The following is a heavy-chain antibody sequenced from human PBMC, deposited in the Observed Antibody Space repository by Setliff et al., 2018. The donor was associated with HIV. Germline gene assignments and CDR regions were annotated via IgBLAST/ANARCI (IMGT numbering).Heavy chain of an antibody. Sequence: GPVKVSCKASGYTFTGYFLNWVRQAPGQGLEWMGWINPNSGGTNCAQKFQGRVTMTRDTSISTAYMELSRLRSDDTAVYYCARGAYYYDSTGYPRDPFDVWGQGTMVTVSS. CDR1: GYTFTGYF. J-gene: IGHJ3*01. V-gene: IGHV1-2*02. CDR2: INPNSGGT. CDR3: ARGAYYYDSTGYPRDPFDV. D-gene: IGHD3-22*01.